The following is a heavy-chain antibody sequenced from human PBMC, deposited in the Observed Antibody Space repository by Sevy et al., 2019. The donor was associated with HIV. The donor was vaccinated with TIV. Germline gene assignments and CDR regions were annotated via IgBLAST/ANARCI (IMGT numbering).Heavy chain of an antibody. CDR3: ARGGPNQQQLDYFDY. D-gene: IGHD1-1*01. Sequence: SETLSLTCTVSGGSISAYYWNWIRQPPGKGLEWIGYIYYSGNTNYNPSLTGRISMSVDTSKNPVSLKLSSVTAADTAMYYCARGGPNQQQLDYFDYWGQGTLVTVSS. J-gene: IGHJ4*02. V-gene: IGHV4-59*01. CDR1: GGSISAYY. CDR2: IYYSGNT.